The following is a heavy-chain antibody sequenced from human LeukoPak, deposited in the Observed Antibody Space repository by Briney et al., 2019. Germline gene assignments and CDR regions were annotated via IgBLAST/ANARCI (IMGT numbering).Heavy chain of an antibody. D-gene: IGHD2-2*01. V-gene: IGHV4-59*12. J-gene: IGHJ4*02. CDR2: IYHSGST. CDR1: GASITTYY. CDR3: ARSYAHDY. Sequence: SETLSLTCTVSGASITTYYWSWIRQPPGKGLEWIGYIYHSGSTKYNPSLKSRVTISVDTSKNQFSLKLSSVTAADTAVSYCARSYAHDYWGQGTLVTVSS.